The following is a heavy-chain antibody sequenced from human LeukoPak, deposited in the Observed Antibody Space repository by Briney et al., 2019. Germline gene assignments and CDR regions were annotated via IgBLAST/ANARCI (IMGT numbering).Heavy chain of an antibody. CDR1: DVSIRNYY. CDR3: ARESRVLIGDGYYLDS. D-gene: IGHD3-3*01. Sequence: SETLSLTCTVSDVSIRNYYWTCIRQPAGKGLEGMVRLYIGRETDYTPSLKSRVTMSVDTSNSQFSLRLTSVTAADTATYYCARESRVLIGDGYYLDSWGPGTLITVSS. CDR2: LYIGRET. J-gene: IGHJ4*02. V-gene: IGHV4-4*07.